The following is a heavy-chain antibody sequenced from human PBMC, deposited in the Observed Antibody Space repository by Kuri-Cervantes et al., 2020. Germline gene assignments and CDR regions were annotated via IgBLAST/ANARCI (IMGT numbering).Heavy chain of an antibody. CDR3: ATLPFISGWTYPGFDF. D-gene: IGHD6-25*01. V-gene: IGHV3-15*01. CDR1: GFTFSSYA. J-gene: IGHJ4*02. Sequence: GESLKISCAASGFTFSSYAMIWVRQAPGKGLEWVARIKSGSYGETNYAVPVNGRFTISRDDSKKMLFLDMNSLETEDTAVYHCATLPFISGWTYPGFDFWGQGTLVTVSS. CDR2: IKSGSYGET.